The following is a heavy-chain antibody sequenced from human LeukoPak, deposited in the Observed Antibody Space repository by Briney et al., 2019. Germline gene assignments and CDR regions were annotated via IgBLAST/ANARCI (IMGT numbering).Heavy chain of an antibody. CDR3: ARGDKGAY. J-gene: IGHJ4*02. CDR2: IKQDGSEK. D-gene: IGHD1-26*01. CDR1: RFTFSGYW. Sequence: GGSLRLSCAASRFTFSGYWMSWVRQAPGKGLEWVAHIKQDGSEKYYVDSVKGRFTISRDNAKNSLYLQMNSLRAEDMAVYYCARGDKGAYWGQGTLVTVSS. V-gene: IGHV3-7*01.